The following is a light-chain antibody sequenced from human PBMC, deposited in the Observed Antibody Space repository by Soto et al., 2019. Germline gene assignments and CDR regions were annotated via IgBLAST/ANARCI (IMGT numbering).Light chain of an antibody. CDR3: HQYGTATLT. J-gene: IGKJ3*01. Sequence: EIVIKQSPGTLSLSPGERATLSCRASQSLSSNYLAWHQQKPGQDPRLLIYDAVRRATGIPDRFSGSGSGTDFNLTISRLETEELSVYECHQYGTATLTGGPGTKWEIK. CDR1: QSLSSNY. CDR2: DAV. V-gene: IGKV3-20*01.